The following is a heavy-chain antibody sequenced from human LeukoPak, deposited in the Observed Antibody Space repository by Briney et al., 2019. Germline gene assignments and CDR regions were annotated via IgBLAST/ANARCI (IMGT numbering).Heavy chain of an antibody. CDR1: GGSISSSSYY. CDR3: ARLDADEGV. D-gene: IGHD3/OR15-3a*01. Sequence: SSETLSLTCTVSGGSISSSSYYWGWIRQPPGKGLEWIGSIYYSGSTYYNPSLKSRVTISVDTSKNQFSLKLSSVTAADTAVYYCARLDADEGVWGKGTTVTVSS. CDR2: IYYSGST. J-gene: IGHJ6*04. V-gene: IGHV4-39*01.